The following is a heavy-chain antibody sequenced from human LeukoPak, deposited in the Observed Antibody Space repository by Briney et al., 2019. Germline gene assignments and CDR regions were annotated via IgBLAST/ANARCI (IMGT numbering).Heavy chain of an antibody. J-gene: IGHJ6*02. CDR1: GGSISSGDYY. Sequence: SSQTLSLTCTVSGGSISSGDYYWSWIRQPPGKGLEWIGCIYYSGITYYNPSLKSRLTMSVDTSKNQFSLRLNSVTAADTAVYYCARAIVGVAYGMDVWGQGTTVTVSS. D-gene: IGHD1-26*01. V-gene: IGHV4-30-4*01. CDR3: ARAIVGVAYGMDV. CDR2: IYYSGIT.